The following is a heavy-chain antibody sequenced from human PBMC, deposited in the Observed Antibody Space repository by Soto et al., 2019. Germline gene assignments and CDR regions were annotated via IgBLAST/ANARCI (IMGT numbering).Heavy chain of an antibody. V-gene: IGHV3-30*18. J-gene: IGHJ6*02. CDR3: AKGAREDVLLWFGEFSYYGMDV. CDR2: ISYDGSNK. CDR1: GFTFSSYG. Sequence: QVQLVESGGGVVQPGRSLRLSCAASGFTFSSYGMHWVRQAPGKGLEWVAVISYDGSNKYYADSVKGRFTISRDNSKNTLYLQMNSLRAEDTAVYYCAKGAREDVLLWFGEFSYYGMDVWGQGTTVTVSS. D-gene: IGHD3-10*01.